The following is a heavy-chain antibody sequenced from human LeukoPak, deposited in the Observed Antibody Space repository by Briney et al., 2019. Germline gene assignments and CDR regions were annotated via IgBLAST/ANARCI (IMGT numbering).Heavy chain of an antibody. CDR3: AKEKIQLNPFDY. CDR1: GFTFSSYG. CDR2: IRYDGSNK. V-gene: IGHV3-30*02. J-gene: IGHJ4*02. Sequence: PGGSLRLSCAASGFTFSSYGMHWFRQAPGKGLEWVAFIRYDGSNKYYADSVKGRFTISRDNSKDTLYLQMNSLRAEDTAVYYCAKEKIQLNPFDYWGQGTLVTVSS. D-gene: IGHD5-18*01.